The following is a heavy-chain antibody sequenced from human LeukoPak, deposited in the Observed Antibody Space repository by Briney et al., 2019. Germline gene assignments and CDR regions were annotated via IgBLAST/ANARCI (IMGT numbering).Heavy chain of an antibody. V-gene: IGHV1-46*03. Sequence: ASVKVSCKASGYTFTSYYMHWVRQAPGQGLEWLGIINPSGGSTSYAQKFQGRVTMTRDTSTSTVYMELSSLRSEDTAVYYCARDSSVAGDAFDIWGQGTMVTVSS. CDR1: GYTFTSYY. J-gene: IGHJ3*02. CDR3: ARDSSVAGDAFDI. CDR2: INPSGGST. D-gene: IGHD2-15*01.